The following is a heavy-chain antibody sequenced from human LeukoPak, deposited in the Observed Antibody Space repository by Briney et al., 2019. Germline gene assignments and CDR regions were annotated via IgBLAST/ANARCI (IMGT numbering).Heavy chain of an antibody. V-gene: IGHV3-30*18. CDR1: GFTFSSYG. J-gene: IGHJ3*02. CDR3: AKGASRLSPVANDAFDI. CDR2: ISYDGSNK. Sequence: PGGSLRLSCAASGFTFSSYGMHWVRQAPGKGLEWVAVISYDGSNKYYADSVKGRFTISRDNSKNTLYLQMNSLRAEDTAVYYCAKGASRLSPVANDAFDIWGQGTMVTVSS. D-gene: IGHD4/OR15-4a*01.